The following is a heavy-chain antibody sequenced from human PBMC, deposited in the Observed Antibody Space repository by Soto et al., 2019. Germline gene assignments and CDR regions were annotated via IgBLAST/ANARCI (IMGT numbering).Heavy chain of an antibody. CDR2: ISWNSGSI. D-gene: IGHD5-18*01. J-gene: IGHJ6*02. V-gene: IGHV3-9*01. Sequence: GGSLRLSCAASGFTFDDYAMHWVRQAPGKGLEWVSGISWNSGSIGYADSVKGRFTISRDNAKNSLYLQMNSLRAEDTALYYCAKDIWGYSYGYHYYGMDVWGQGTTVTVSS. CDR1: GFTFDDYA. CDR3: AKDIWGYSYGYHYYGMDV.